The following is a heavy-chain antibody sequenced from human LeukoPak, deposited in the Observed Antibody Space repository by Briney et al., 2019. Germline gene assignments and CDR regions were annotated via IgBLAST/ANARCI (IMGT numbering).Heavy chain of an antibody. Sequence: PGGSLRLSCAASGFTFSDYYMSWIRQAPGKGLEWVSYISSSGSTIYYADSVKGRFTISRDNSKNTLYLQMNSLRAEDTAVYYCAKAPEVGAFDYWGQGTLVTVSS. CDR3: AKAPEVGAFDY. J-gene: IGHJ4*02. V-gene: IGHV3-11*04. D-gene: IGHD1-14*01. CDR2: ISSSGSTI. CDR1: GFTFSDYY.